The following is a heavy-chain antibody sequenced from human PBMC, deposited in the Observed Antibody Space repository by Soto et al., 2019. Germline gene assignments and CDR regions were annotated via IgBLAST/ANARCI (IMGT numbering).Heavy chain of an antibody. V-gene: IGHV3-33*01. D-gene: IGHD3-22*01. CDR3: ARDEEYYYDSSGYYPFDY. J-gene: IGHJ4*02. Sequence: QVQLVESGGGVVQPGRSLRLSCAASGFTFSSYGMHWVRQAPGKGLEWVAVIWYDGSNKYYADSVKGRFTISRDNSKNTLYLQMNSLRAEDMAVYYCARDEEYYYDSSGYYPFDYWGQGTLVTVSS. CDR1: GFTFSSYG. CDR2: IWYDGSNK.